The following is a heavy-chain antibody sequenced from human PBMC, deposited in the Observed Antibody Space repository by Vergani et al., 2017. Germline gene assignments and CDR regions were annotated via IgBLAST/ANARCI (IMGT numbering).Heavy chain of an antibody. Sequence: QVQLQESGPGLVKPSETLSLTCTVSNYSISCGYFWGWIRQPPGKGLEWIGNISHSGGAYYNPSLKGRVPITVDTSKNQFSLEVTSVTAADTAIYFCARTESFILRYFHWALWGQGTLVTVSS. CDR2: ISHSGGA. J-gene: IGHJ4*02. V-gene: IGHV4-38-2*02. CDR3: ARTESFILRYFHWAL. CDR1: NYSISCGYF. D-gene: IGHD3-9*01.